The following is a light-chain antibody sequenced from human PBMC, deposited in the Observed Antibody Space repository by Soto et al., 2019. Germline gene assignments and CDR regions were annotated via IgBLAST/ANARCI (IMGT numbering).Light chain of an antibody. V-gene: IGKV3-11*01. Sequence: EIVLTQSPATLSLSPGERATLSCRASQSVGSSLACYQQKPGQAPRLLIYDASNRATGIPARFSGSGSGTDFTLTISSLESEDFAVYYCLQRGDWPPLTFGQGTKVEIK. CDR2: DAS. CDR1: QSVGSS. CDR3: LQRGDWPPLT. J-gene: IGKJ1*01.